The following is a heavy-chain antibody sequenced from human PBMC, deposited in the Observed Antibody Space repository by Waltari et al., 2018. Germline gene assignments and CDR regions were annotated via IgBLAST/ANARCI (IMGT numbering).Heavy chain of an antibody. J-gene: IGHJ5*02. D-gene: IGHD3-16*02. Sequence: QVQVLQSGAEVKKPGASVKVSCKASGYTFSNYGITWVRRATGQGLEWMGWMNTNGGNTGYAQKFQGRVTITRNTSRSTAYMELSSLRSEDTAVYYCARGSRSFPWGQGTLVTVSS. CDR3: ARGSRSFP. CDR1: GYTFSNYG. V-gene: IGHV1-8*01. CDR2: MNTNGGNT.